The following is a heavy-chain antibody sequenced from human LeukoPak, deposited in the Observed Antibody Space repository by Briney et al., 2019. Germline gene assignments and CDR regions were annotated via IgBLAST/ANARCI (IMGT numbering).Heavy chain of an antibody. V-gene: IGHV1-24*01. CDR2: FVPEVGET. J-gene: IGHJ4*02. D-gene: IGHD5/OR15-5a*01. Sequence: VASVKVSRKHSGYTLTELSIHWVRQAPGEGGEWVGGFVPEVGETIYAQKFQGRVTITEHTSKNTAYMQRSSLRSEETAVYYCATDVYHAHYFDNWGQGTLVTVSS. CDR3: ATDVYHAHYFDN. CDR1: GYTLTELS.